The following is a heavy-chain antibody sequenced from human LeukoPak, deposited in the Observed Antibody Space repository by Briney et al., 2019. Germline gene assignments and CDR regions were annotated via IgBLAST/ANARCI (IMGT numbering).Heavy chain of an antibody. V-gene: IGHV4-59*08. J-gene: IGHJ4*02. CDR2: ISHSGST. Sequence: PSETLSLTCTVSGGSISSYYWSWIRQSPGKGLEWIGHISHSGSTKYSSSLKSRAIISSDTSKNQFSLKLSSVTAADTALYYCARLRDSDYGGYFDYWGQGTLVTASS. CDR3: ARLRDSDYGGYFDY. D-gene: IGHD4-23*01. CDR1: GGSISSYY.